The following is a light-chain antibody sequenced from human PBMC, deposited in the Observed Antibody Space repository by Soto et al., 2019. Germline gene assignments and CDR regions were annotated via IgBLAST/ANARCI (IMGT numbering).Light chain of an antibody. J-gene: IGKJ1*01. CDR1: QSVSSSY. V-gene: IGKV3-20*01. Sequence: DIVLQMSPDTVSLSTRERATLSCRASQSVSSSYLAWYQQKPGQAPRLLIYGASSRATGIPDRFSGSGSGTDFTLTISRLEPEDFAVYYCQQYGSSPWTVGQGTKVDIK. CDR2: GAS. CDR3: QQYGSSPWT.